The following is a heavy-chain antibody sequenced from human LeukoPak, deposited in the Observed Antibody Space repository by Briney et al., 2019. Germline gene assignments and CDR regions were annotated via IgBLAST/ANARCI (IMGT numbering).Heavy chain of an antibody. CDR1: GGPISIYY. CDR2: VHYSGNT. CDR3: ARHSSRYYYNTTGSQGFAP. J-gene: IGHJ5*02. Sequence: SETLSLTCTVSGGPISIYYWSWIRQPPMKGLEWIGYVHYSGNTNYNPSLESRVTISLETSKNLFSLQLKSLTAADTAVYYCARHSSRYYYNTTGSQGFAPWGQGTLVAVSS. V-gene: IGHV4-59*01. D-gene: IGHD3-22*01.